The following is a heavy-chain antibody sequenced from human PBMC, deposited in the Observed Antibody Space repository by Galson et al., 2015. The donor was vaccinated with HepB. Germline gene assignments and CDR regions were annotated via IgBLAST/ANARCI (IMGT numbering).Heavy chain of an antibody. J-gene: IGHJ3*01. Sequence: SLRLSCAASGFPFSIYAIHWVRQAPGKGLEWVAVISYDGSNKYYADSVKGRFTISRDNSKNTMWLQMNSPRAEDTAVYFCARSYDSHDAFELWGQGTMVTVSS. V-gene: IGHV3-30-3*01. CDR3: ARSYDSHDAFEL. D-gene: IGHD3-22*01. CDR2: ISYDGSNK. CDR1: GFPFSIYA.